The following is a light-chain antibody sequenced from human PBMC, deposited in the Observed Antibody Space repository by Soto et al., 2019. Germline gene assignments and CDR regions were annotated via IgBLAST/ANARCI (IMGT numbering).Light chain of an antibody. CDR3: TSYVGSNIWV. Sequence: QSALTKPPSASGSPGQSVTISCTGTSSDVGAYKYVSWYQQYPGKAPKLMIYEVSKRPSGVPDRFSGSKSGNTASLTVSGLQAEDEADYYRTSYVGSNIWVFGGGTKLTVL. V-gene: IGLV2-8*01. CDR1: SSDVGAYKY. J-gene: IGLJ3*02. CDR2: EVS.